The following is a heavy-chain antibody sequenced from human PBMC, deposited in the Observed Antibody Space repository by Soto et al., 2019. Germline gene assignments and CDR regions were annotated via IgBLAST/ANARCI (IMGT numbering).Heavy chain of an antibody. V-gene: IGHV4-31*03. CDR2: IYYSGST. CDR3: ARDKMVVAATFYYYYGMDV. CDR1: GGSISSGGYY. Sequence: SETLSLTCTVSGGSISSGGYYWSWIRQHPGKGLEWIGYIYYSGSTYYNPSLKSRVTISVDTSKNQFSLKLSSVTAADTAVYYCARDKMVVAATFYYYYGMDVWGQGTKVTVSS. D-gene: IGHD2-15*01. J-gene: IGHJ6*02.